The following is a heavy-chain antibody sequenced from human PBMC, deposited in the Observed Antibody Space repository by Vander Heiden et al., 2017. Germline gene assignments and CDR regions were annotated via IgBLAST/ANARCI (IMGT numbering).Heavy chain of an antibody. D-gene: IGHD4-4*01. CDR3: ARTNTASLQDEYWYFDL. J-gene: IGHJ2*01. Sequence: EVQLVESGGGLVQPGGSLRLSCAASGFTFSSYSMNWVRQAPGKGLEWVSYISSSSSTIYYADSVKGRFTISRDNAKNSLYLQMNSLRDEDTAVYYCARTNTASLQDEYWYFDLWGRGTLVTVSS. CDR2: ISSSSSTI. V-gene: IGHV3-48*02. CDR1: GFTFSSYS.